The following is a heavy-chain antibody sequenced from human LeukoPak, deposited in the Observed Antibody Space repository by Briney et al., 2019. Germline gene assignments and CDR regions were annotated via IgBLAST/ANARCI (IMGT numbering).Heavy chain of an antibody. J-gene: IGHJ4*02. Sequence: SETLSLTCTVSGGSISSYYWSWIRQPPGKGLEWIGYIYYSGSTNYNPSLKSRVTISVDTPKNQFSLKLSSVTAADTAVYYCARYSGSYAPTTFDYWGQGTLVTVSS. V-gene: IGHV4-59*01. CDR2: IYYSGST. CDR1: GGSISSYY. CDR3: ARYSGSYAPTTFDY. D-gene: IGHD1-26*01.